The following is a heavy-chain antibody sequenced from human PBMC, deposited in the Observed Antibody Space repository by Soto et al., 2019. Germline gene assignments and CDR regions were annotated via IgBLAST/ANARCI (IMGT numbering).Heavy chain of an antibody. CDR3: ARGRGSDGNYAFDI. CDR1: GGTFSSYT. J-gene: IGHJ3*02. D-gene: IGHD1-7*01. Sequence: ASVKVSCKASGGTFSSYTISWVRQAPGQGLEWMGRIIPILGIANYAQKFQGRVTITADKSTSTAYMELSSLRSEDTAVDYCARGRGSDGNYAFDIWGQGTMVTVSS. CDR2: IIPILGIA. V-gene: IGHV1-69*02.